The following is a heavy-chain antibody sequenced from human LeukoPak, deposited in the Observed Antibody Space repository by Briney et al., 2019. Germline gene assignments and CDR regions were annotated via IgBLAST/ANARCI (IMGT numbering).Heavy chain of an antibody. J-gene: IGHJ5*02. CDR3: ARRRSGNTQRLVRAYWFDP. CDR2: INHSGST. Sequence: SQTLFLTCTVSGGSISSGDYYWSWIRQPPGKGLEWIGEINHSGSTNYNPSLKSRVTISVDTSKNQFSLKLSSVTAADTAVYYCARRRSGNTQRLVRAYWFDPWGQGTLVTVSS. V-gene: IGHV4-30-4*08. D-gene: IGHD6-13*01. CDR1: GGSISSGDYY.